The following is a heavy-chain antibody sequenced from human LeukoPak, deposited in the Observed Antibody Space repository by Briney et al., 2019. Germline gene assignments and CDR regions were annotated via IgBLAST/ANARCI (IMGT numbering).Heavy chain of an antibody. CDR2: MYYSESA. CDR1: GGSISSYY. CDR3: ASAHSYYYYYMDV. Sequence: SETLSLTCTVSGGSISSYYWSWIRQPPGKGLECIGFMYYSESASYNPSLNSRVTVSVDTSKNQFSLKLSSVTAADTAVYYCASAHSYYYYYMDVWGKGTTVTVSS. J-gene: IGHJ6*03. V-gene: IGHV4-59*12.